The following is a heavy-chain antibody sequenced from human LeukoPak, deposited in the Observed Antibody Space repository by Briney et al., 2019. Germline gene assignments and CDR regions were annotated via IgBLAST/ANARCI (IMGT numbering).Heavy chain of an antibody. CDR2: IFTSGIT. J-gene: IGHJ6*03. Sequence: SETLALTCTVSGGSISIYYWNWIRQPAGKRLEWIGRIFTSGITNYNPSLKSRVTMSVDTSKNQFSLNLSSVTAADTAVYYCARESSGSYYNPQGYMDVWGKGTTVTVSS. D-gene: IGHD3-10*01. CDR3: ARESSGSYYNPQGYMDV. CDR1: GGSISIYY. V-gene: IGHV4-4*07.